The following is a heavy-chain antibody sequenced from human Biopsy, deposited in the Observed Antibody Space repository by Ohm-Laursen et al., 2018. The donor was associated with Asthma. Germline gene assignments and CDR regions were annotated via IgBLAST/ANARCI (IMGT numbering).Heavy chain of an antibody. D-gene: IGHD3-9*01. CDR3: ARTYYDFLTGQVKDVFGV. Sequence: ASVKVSCKASGYNFISFAIHWVRQAPGQRLEWMGWVNTGNGDTKYSQKFQGRVAITRDTSASTAYTELRSLRSEDTATYYCARTYYDFLTGQVKDVFGVWGQGTMVTVPS. CDR2: VNTGNGDT. CDR1: GYNFISFA. J-gene: IGHJ3*01. V-gene: IGHV1-3*04.